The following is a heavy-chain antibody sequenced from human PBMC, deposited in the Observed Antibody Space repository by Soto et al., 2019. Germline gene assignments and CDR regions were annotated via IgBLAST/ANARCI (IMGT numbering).Heavy chain of an antibody. V-gene: IGHV4-4*07. CDR1: GGSINDYY. J-gene: IGHJ4*02. D-gene: IGHD3-10*01. CDR3: ARDLHYYGSGSSLPLLEN. CDR2: TYVTGST. Sequence: SETLSLTCTVSGGSINDYYWSWLRQPAGKALEWIGRTYVTGSTNYNPSLRNRVSMSVDPAKNHISLKLSSVTAADTAVYYCARDLHYYGSGSSLPLLENWGQGTLVTVSS.